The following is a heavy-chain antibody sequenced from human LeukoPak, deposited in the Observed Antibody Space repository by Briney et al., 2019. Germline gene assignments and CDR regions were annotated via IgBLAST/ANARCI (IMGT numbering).Heavy chain of an antibody. CDR3: ATGPNYDILTGSFDY. D-gene: IGHD3-9*01. CDR1: GFPFSSYW. CDR2: IKQDGSEK. Sequence: GGSLRLSCAASGFPFSSYWMSWVRQAPGKGLEWVANIKQDGSEKYYVDSVKGRFTISRDNAKNSLYLQMNSLRAEDTAVYYCATGPNYDILTGSFDYWGQGTLVTVSS. V-gene: IGHV3-7*01. J-gene: IGHJ4*02.